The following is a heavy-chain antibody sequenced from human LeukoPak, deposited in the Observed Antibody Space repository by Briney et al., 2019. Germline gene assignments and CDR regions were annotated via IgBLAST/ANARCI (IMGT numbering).Heavy chain of an antibody. D-gene: IGHD5-18*01. J-gene: IGHJ4*02. CDR3: ARDRPGNTAIDY. V-gene: IGHV3-74*01. CDR2: IHSDARST. CDR1: GFTFSTYW. Sequence: GGSLRLYCAASGFTFSTYWMHWVRQAPGKGLVWVSRIHSDARSTSYADSVNGRFTISRDNAKNTLYLQMNSLRAEDTAVYYCARDRPGNTAIDYWGQGTLVTVSS.